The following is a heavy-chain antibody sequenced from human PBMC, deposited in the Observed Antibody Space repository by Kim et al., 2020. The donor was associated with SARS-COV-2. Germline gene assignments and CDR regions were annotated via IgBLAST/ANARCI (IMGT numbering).Heavy chain of an antibody. CDR3: ARETISYSSSEIDY. V-gene: IGHV4-31*03. J-gene: IGHJ4*02. D-gene: IGHD6-13*01. Sequence: SETLSLTCTVSGGSISSGGYYWSWIRQHPGKGLEWIGYIYYSGSTYYNPSLKSRVTISVDTSKNQFSLKLSSVTAADTAVYYCARETISYSSSEIDYWGQGTLVTVSS. CDR1: GGSISSGGYY. CDR2: IYYSGST.